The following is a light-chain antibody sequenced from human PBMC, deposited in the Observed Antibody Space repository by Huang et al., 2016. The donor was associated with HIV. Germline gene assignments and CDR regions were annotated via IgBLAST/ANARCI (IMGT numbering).Light chain of an antibody. CDR1: HDISTF. CDR3: QKYDSAPRT. CDR2: GAS. V-gene: IGKV1-27*01. J-gene: IGKJ1*01. Sequence: IEMTQSPPSLSASIGDRVTLTCRASHDISTFLAWYQQNPGSPPKLLIYGASVVQSCVPSRFSGSGSGTDFTRTINSLQPEDVAKYYCQKYDSAPRTFGQGTKVEVK.